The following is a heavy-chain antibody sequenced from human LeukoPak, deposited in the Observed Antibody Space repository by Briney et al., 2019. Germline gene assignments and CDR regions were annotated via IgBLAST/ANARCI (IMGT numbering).Heavy chain of an antibody. CDR2: IYYSGST. V-gene: IGHV4-59*01. Sequence: SETLSLTCTVSGCSISSYYWSWIRQPPGKGLEWIGYIYYSGSTNYNPSLKSRVTISVDTSKNQFSLKLSSVTAADTAVYYCARGGVDYFDYWGQGTLVTVSS. CDR1: GCSISSYY. D-gene: IGHD1-26*01. CDR3: ARGGVDYFDY. J-gene: IGHJ4*02.